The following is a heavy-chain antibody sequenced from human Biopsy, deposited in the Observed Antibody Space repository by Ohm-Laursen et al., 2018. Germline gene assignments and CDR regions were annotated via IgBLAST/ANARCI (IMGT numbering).Heavy chain of an antibody. D-gene: IGHD6-19*01. J-gene: IGHJ4*02. Sequence: RSLRLSCAASGFTFTSYAMHWVRQAPGKGLEWVSGISWNSNNIVYADSVKGRFTISRDNARNSLYLQIKSLRTEDTAFYYCAKDTFADLRGPSGWYGVDYWGQGTMVTVSS. CDR2: ISWNSNNI. V-gene: IGHV3-9*01. CDR3: AKDTFADLRGPSGWYGVDY. CDR1: GFTFTSYA.